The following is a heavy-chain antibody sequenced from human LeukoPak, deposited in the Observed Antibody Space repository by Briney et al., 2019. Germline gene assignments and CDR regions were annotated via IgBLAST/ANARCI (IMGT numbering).Heavy chain of an antibody. CDR1: GVSISRYY. D-gene: IGHD1-1*01. V-gene: IGHV4-59*08. J-gene: IGHJ4*02. CDR3: ARHDYNWKTFDY. Sequence: TSETLSLTCTVSGVSISRYYWSWVRQPPGKGLEWIGSVHYSGNTNYNPLLKSRVTISLDTSKNQFSLKLSYVTAADTAVYYCARHDYNWKTFDYWGQGTLVTVSS. CDR2: VHYSGNT.